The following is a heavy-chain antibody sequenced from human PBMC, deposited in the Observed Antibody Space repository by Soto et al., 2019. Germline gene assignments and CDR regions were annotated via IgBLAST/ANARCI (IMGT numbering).Heavy chain of an antibody. J-gene: IGHJ4*02. Sequence: GASVKVSCKASGYTFTTFGISWVRQAPGQGLEWMGWISTYNGNTYYEQKFQGRVTMTTDTSTSTAYMEVTSLRSDDTAVYYCAREYCANGVCYLPDYWGKGILVTVSS. CDR1: GYTFTTFG. CDR3: AREYCANGVCYLPDY. V-gene: IGHV1-18*01. D-gene: IGHD2-8*01. CDR2: ISTYNGNT.